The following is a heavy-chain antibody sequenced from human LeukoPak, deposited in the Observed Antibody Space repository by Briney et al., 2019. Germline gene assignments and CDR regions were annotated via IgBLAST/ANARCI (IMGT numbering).Heavy chain of an antibody. CDR1: GYTFTSYW. Sequence: GASVKVSCKASGYTFTSYWIQWVRQAPGQGLEWMGLINPSDGSIAYAHRFQGRVTITRDTSASTAYMELSSLRSEDTAVYYCARSGILLLWFGELFDYWGQGTLVTVSS. CDR2: INPSDGSI. J-gene: IGHJ4*02. CDR3: ARSGILLLWFGELFDY. V-gene: IGHV1-46*01. D-gene: IGHD3-10*01.